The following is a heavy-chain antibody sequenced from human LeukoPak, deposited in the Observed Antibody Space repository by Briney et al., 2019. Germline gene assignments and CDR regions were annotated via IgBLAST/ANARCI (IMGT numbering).Heavy chain of an antibody. D-gene: IGHD3-16*02. V-gene: IGHV4-61*01. CDR1: GGSVSSGSYY. CDR2: IYYSGST. CDR3: ARALDNWFDP. J-gene: IGHJ5*02. Sequence: KSSETLSLTCTVSGGSVSSGSYYWSWIRQPPGKGLEWIGYIYYSGSTNYNPSLKSRVTISVDTSKNQFSLKLSSVTAADTAVYYCARALDNWFDPWGQGTLVTVSS.